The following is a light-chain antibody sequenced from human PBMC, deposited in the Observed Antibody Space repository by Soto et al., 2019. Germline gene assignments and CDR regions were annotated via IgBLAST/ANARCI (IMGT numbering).Light chain of an antibody. V-gene: IGKV4-1*01. Sequence: DIVMTQSPDSLAVSLGERATINCKSSQSVLYSSNNKDYLAWYQQKPGQPPKLLLYWASTRESGVPDRFSGSGSGTDFTLTISSLQAEDVAVYYCQQYYSTPLTFGGGTRWIS. CDR3: QQYYSTPLT. CDR2: WAS. CDR1: QSVLYSSNNKDY. J-gene: IGKJ4*01.